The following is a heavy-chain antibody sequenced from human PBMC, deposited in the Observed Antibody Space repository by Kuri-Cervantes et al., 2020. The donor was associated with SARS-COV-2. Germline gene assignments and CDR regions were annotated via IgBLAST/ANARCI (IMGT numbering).Heavy chain of an antibody. CDR3: ATVPPRYCSSTSCYPRKEAIQFWFDP. CDR2: INPSGGST. V-gene: IGHV1-46*01. Sequence: ASVKVSCKASGYTFTGYYMHWVRQAPGQGLEWMGIINPSGGSTSYAQKFQGRVTMTEDTSTDTAYMELSSLRSEDTAVYYCATVPPRYCSSTSCYPRKEAIQFWFDPWGQGTLVTVSS. J-gene: IGHJ5*02. D-gene: IGHD2-2*01. CDR1: GYTFTGYY.